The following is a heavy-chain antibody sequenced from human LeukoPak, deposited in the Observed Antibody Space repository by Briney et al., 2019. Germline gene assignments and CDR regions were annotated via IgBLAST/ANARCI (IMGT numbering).Heavy chain of an antibody. CDR3: ARQRGGFGGNYYYYMDV. CDR1: GFTFSSSV. CDR2: IWFGGSNK. D-gene: IGHD3-10*01. Sequence: PGRSLRLSCAASGFTFSSSVMHWVRQAPGKGLEWVAVIWFGGSNKYYADSVKGRFTISRDNSKNTLYLQVNSLRAEDTAVYYCARQRGGFGGNYYYYMDVWGKGTTVTVSS. V-gene: IGHV3-33*01. J-gene: IGHJ6*03.